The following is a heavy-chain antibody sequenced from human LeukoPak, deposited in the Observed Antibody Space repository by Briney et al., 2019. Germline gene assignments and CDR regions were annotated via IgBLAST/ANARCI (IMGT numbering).Heavy chain of an antibody. V-gene: IGHV4-30-2*01. CDR2: IYHSGST. Sequence: PSETLSLTCAVSGGSISSGGYYWSWIRQPPGKGLEWIGYIYHSGSTYYNPSLKSRVTISVDRSKNQFSLKLSSVTAADTAVYYCAKAHYWNHAFDIWGQGTMVTVSS. J-gene: IGHJ3*02. CDR3: AKAHYWNHAFDI. D-gene: IGHD1-1*01. CDR1: GGSISSGGYY.